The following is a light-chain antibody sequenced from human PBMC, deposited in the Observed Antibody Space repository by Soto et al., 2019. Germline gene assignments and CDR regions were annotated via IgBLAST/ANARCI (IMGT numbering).Light chain of an antibody. V-gene: IGKV3-11*01. CDR2: GAS. CDR3: QQRYNWPLT. CDR1: QSVSSS. J-gene: IGKJ4*01. Sequence: EIVLTQSPATLSLSPGERATLSCRASQSVSSSLAWYQQKPGQAPRLLIYGASNGAAGIPARFSGTGSGTDFTLTISSLEPHDFAVYYCQQRYNWPLTFGGGTKVEIK.